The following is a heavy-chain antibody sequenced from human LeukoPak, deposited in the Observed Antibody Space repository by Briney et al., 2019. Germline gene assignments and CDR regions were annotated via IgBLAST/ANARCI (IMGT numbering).Heavy chain of an antibody. J-gene: IGHJ5*02. Sequence: SETLSLTCTVSGGSISSYYWSWIRQPAGKGLEWIGRIYTSGSTNYNPSLKSRVTMSVDTPKNQFSLKLSSVTAADTAVYYCARHTVIVGATTVWFDPWGQGTLVTVSS. CDR2: IYTSGST. V-gene: IGHV4-4*07. CDR3: ARHTVIVGATTVWFDP. D-gene: IGHD1-26*01. CDR1: GGSISSYY.